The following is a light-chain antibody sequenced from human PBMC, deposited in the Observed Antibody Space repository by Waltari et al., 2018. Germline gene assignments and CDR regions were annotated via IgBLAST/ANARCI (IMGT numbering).Light chain of an antibody. CDR1: HDVSAW. J-gene: IGKJ3*01. CDR2: ASS. CDR3: LQADNFPFT. Sequence: IQMTQSPSSVSAFVGDSVTITCRASHDVSAWVAWYQHRPGEVPKLLIYASSSLHSGVPSRFSGSGSGTEFTLTINNLQSEDSATYYCLQADNFPFTFGPGTKVDIK. V-gene: IGKV1-12*01.